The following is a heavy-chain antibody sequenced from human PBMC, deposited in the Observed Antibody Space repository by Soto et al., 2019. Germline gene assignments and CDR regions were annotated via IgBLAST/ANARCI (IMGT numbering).Heavy chain of an antibody. D-gene: IGHD4-17*01. CDR1: GFTFSDYS. J-gene: IGHJ4*02. Sequence: EVQLLESGGGLVQPGGSLRLSCAASGFTFSDYSMSWVRQAPGKGLEWVSAVTDRAASTYYADSVKGRFTISRDNSKNTLYLQMNSLRVGDTAIYYCAKDLTAMTTHHDYWGQGTLVSVSS. V-gene: IGHV3-23*01. CDR2: VTDRAAST. CDR3: AKDLTAMTTHHDY.